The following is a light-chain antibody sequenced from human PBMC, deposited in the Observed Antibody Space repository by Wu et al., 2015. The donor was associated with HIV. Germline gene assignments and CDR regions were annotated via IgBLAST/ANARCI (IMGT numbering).Light chain of an antibody. CDR1: QSVTSNY. J-gene: IGKJ5*01. Sequence: EIMMSQSPVTLSVSPGERATLSCRASQSVTSNYLSWYQQKPGQAPRLLVFGASSRATGVPDRFSGSGSGTDFTLTISRLEPEDFAVYYCQQYGSSPITFGQGTRLE. CDR2: GAS. V-gene: IGKV3-20*01. CDR3: QQYGSSPIT.